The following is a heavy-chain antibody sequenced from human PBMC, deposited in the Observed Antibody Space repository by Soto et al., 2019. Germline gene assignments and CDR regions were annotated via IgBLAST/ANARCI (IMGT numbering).Heavy chain of an antibody. CDR2: VYSSGGT. CDR3: ARGQRFSDWFDP. D-gene: IGHD3-3*01. J-gene: IGHJ5*02. Sequence: KASETLSLTYTVSGGSMTSYYWTWIRQPAGKGLEWIGRVYSSGGTHYNPSLKSRVTISLDTSKNQFSLRLLSVTDADTAVYFCARGQRFSDWFDPWGQGTLVTVSS. CDR1: GGSMTSYY. V-gene: IGHV4-4*07.